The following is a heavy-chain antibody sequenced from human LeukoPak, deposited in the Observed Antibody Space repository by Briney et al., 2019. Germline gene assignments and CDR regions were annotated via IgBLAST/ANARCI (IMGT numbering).Heavy chain of an antibody. CDR2: INPTSGGR. CDR1: GYTFSGYY. CDR3: ARGDYGGEGWFDP. J-gene: IGHJ5*02. D-gene: IGHD4-23*01. Sequence: VASVKVSCKASGYTFSGYYLHWVRQAPAQGLEWMGWINPTSGGRNNAEKFQGRVIMSRDMSISTAYLDLTMLTSDDTAVYYCARGDYGGEGWFDPWGQGTLVTVSS. V-gene: IGHV1-2*02.